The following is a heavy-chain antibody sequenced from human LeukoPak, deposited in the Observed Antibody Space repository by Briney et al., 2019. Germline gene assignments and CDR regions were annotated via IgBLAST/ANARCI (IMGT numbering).Heavy chain of an antibody. CDR1: GFTFNDYG. CDR3: AREDSGYTYGTNGY. CDR2: ISGSSSYL. J-gene: IGHJ4*02. V-gene: IGHV3-21*01. D-gene: IGHD5-18*01. Sequence: GGSLRLSCTASGFTFNDYGMSWVRQAPGKGLEWVSSISGSSSYLFFADSVKGRFTISRDNAKNSLYLQMNSLRAEDTAVYYCAREDSGYTYGTNGYWGQGTLVTVSS.